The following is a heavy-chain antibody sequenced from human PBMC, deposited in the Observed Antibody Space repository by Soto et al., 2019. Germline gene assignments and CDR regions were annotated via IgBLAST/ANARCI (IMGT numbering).Heavy chain of an antibody. CDR3: GRDRVEFDY. Sequence: SETLSLTCTVSGGSISSDYWSWIRQPPGKGLEWIGYIYYSGSTNYNPSLKSRVTISVDTSKNQFSLKLSSVTAADTAVYYCGRDRVEFDYWGQGTLVTVSS. CDR2: IYYSGST. D-gene: IGHD3-3*01. V-gene: IGHV4-59*01. J-gene: IGHJ4*02. CDR1: GGSISSDY.